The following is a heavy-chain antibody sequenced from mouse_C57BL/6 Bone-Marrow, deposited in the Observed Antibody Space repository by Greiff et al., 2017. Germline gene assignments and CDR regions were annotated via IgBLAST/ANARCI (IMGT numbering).Heavy chain of an antibody. V-gene: IGHV5-15*01. CDR3: ARRDWYWYFDV. Sequence: EVKLMESGGGLVQPGGSLKLSCAASGFTFSDYGMAWVRQAPRKGLEWVAFISNLAYSIYYADTVTGRFTMSRVNAKNTLYLEMSSLRSEDTAMYYCARRDWYWYFDVWGTGTTVTVSS. D-gene: IGHD4-1*01. CDR2: ISNLAYSI. CDR1: GFTFSDYG. J-gene: IGHJ1*03.